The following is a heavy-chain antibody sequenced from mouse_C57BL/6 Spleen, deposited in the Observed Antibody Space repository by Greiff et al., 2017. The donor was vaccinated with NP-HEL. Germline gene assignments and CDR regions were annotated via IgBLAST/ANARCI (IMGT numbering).Heavy chain of an antibody. J-gene: IGHJ3*01. V-gene: IGHV3-6*01. CDR2: ISYDGSN. Sequence: ESGPGLVKPSQSLSLTCSVTGYSITSGYYWNWIRQFPGNKLEWMGYISYDGSNNYNPSLKNRISITRDTSKNQFFLKLNSVTTEDTATYYCARDMDYDGTWFAYWGQGTLVTVSA. CDR3: ARDMDYDGTWFAY. D-gene: IGHD2-4*01. CDR1: GYSITSGYY.